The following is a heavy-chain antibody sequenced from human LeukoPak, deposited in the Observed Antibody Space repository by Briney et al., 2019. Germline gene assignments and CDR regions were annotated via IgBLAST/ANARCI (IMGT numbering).Heavy chain of an antibody. CDR3: ARDTALAVTLDY. V-gene: IGHV1-2*02. D-gene: IGHD4-17*01. CDR2: VNPNSGDT. Sequence: ASVKVSCKASGYTFTGYYLHWVRQAPGQGLEWMGCVNPNSGDTNYAQKFQGSVTTTRDTSISTVYMELSRLRSDDTAVYYCARDTALAVTLDYWGQGTLVTVSS. J-gene: IGHJ4*02. CDR1: GYTFTGYY.